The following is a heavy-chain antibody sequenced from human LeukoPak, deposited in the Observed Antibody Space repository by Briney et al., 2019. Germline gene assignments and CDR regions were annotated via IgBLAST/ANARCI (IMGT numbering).Heavy chain of an antibody. V-gene: IGHV3-7*01. CDR1: GFTFSSYA. Sequence: GGSLRLSCAASGFTFSSYAMSWVRQAPGKGLEWVANIKQDGSEKYYVDSVKGRFTISRDSAKNSLYLQMNSLRTEDTAMYYCARGPTRANSSDYWGQGTLVTVSS. J-gene: IGHJ4*02. CDR2: IKQDGSEK. CDR3: ARGPTRANSSDY. D-gene: IGHD2/OR15-2a*01.